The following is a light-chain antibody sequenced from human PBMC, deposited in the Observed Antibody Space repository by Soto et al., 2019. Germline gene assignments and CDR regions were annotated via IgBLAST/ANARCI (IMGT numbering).Light chain of an antibody. Sequence: EIVMTQSPATLSVSPGERATLSCRASQSVSSNLAWYQQKPGQAPRLLIYGASTRATGIPARFSGSGSGTEFTLTISSQQSEDFAVYYCQQYTNWPLTFGGGTKVEIK. V-gene: IGKV3D-15*01. CDR2: GAS. CDR1: QSVSSN. J-gene: IGKJ4*01. CDR3: QQYTNWPLT.